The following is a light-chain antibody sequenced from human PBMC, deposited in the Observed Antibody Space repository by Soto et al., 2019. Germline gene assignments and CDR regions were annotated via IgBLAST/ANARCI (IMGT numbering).Light chain of an antibody. CDR2: EVS. V-gene: IGLV2-8*01. J-gene: IGLJ2*01. CDR3: SSFAGSNSLV. CDR1: SSDVGGYKS. Sequence: QPVLTQPPSASGSLGKSVTISCTGTSSDVGGYKSVSWYQQHPDKAPNLIIYEVSKRPSGVPDRFSGSKSGNTASLTVSGLKPEDEADYYCSSFAGSNSLVFGRGTKLTVL.